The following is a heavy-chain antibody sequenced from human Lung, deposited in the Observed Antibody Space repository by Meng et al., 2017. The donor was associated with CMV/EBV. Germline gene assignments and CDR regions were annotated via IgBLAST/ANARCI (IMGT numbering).Heavy chain of an antibody. CDR1: GDSITNHNW. J-gene: IGHJ1*01. Sequence: GQLGEAGQGLVQPSATMALTCAAPGDSITNHNWWAWVRQPPGKGRMWIGEIPHRGSSAYNPSLKSRVRMSIDKSKNQFSLKLTSVTAADTAVYHCLRRSGGSVWGQGTLVTVSS. CDR3: LRRSGGSV. D-gene: IGHD3-10*01. CDR2: IPHRGSS. V-gene: IGHV4-4*02.